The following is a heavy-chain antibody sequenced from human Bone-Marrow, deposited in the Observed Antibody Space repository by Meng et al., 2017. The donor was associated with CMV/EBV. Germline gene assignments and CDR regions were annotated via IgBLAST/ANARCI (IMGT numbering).Heavy chain of an antibody. CDR1: GGSISSSSYY. CDR3: ARETYYDFWSGYYTRGVVDY. J-gene: IGHJ4*02. CDR2: IYYSGST. D-gene: IGHD3-3*01. V-gene: IGHV4-39*07. Sequence: GSLRLSCTVSGGSISSSSYYWGWIRQPPGKGLEWIGSIYYSGSTYYNPSLKSRVTISVDTSKNQFSLKLSSVTAADTAVYYCARETYYDFWSGYYTRGVVDYWGQGKLVNVAS.